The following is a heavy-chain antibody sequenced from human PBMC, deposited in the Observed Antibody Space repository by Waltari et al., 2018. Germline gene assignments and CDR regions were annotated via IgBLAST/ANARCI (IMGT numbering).Heavy chain of an antibody. CDR1: GFSLSTSGVG. D-gene: IGHD6-6*01. CDR3: AHIPRAARYYYYGMDV. J-gene: IGHJ6*02. Sequence: QITLKESGPTLVKPTQTLTLTCTFSGFSLSTSGVGVGWIRKPPGKALEWLALIYWDDDKRYSPSLKSRLTITKDTSKNQVVLTMTNMDPVDTATYYCAHIPRAARYYYYGMDVWGQGTTVTVSS. CDR2: IYWDDDK. V-gene: IGHV2-5*02.